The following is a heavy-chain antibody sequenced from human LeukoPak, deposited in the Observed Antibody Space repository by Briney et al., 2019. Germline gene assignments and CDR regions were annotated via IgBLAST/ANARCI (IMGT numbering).Heavy chain of an antibody. Sequence: GASVKVSCKASGYTFTSYGISWVRQAPGQGLEWMGWISAYNGNTNYAQKLQGRVTMTTDTSTSTAYMELRSLRSDDTAVYYCARERVAQTQGITIFGVVPSAVFDVWGQGTTVTVSS. D-gene: IGHD3-3*01. V-gene: IGHV1-18*01. CDR2: ISAYNGNT. CDR1: GYTFTSYG. J-gene: IGHJ6*02. CDR3: ARERVAQTQGITIFGVVPSAVFDV.